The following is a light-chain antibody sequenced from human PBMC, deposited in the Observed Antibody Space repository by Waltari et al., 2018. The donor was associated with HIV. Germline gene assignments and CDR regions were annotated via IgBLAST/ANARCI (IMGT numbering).Light chain of an antibody. J-gene: IGKJ1*01. CDR2: AAS. V-gene: IGKV1-27*01. CDR1: QAISNS. Sequence: DIQMTQSPSSLSASVGDRVTITCRASQAISNSLAWYQQKPGKVPQLLIYAASTLQSGVPSRFRGFGSGTNFTLAITSVPPGDVATYFCQNYNNVPRTFGQGTKVEIK. CDR3: QNYNNVPRT.